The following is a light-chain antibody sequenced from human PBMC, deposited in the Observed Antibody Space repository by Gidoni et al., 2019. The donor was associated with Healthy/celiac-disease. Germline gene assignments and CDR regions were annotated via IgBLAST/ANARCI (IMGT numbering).Light chain of an antibody. CDR2: DAP. Sequence: AIQLTQSPSSLSASVGDRVTITCRASQGISSALAWYQQKPGKAPKLLIYDAPSLESGVPSRFSGSGSGTDFTLTISSLQSEDFATYYCQQFNSYLLTFGGGTKVEIK. CDR1: QGISSA. V-gene: IGKV1-13*02. J-gene: IGKJ4*01. CDR3: QQFNSYLLT.